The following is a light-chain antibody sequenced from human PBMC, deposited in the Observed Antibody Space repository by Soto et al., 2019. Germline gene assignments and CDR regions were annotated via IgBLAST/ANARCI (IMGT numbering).Light chain of an antibody. J-gene: IGKJ2*01. V-gene: IGKV3-11*01. CDR1: QRVSSY. CDR3: QQRSNGPSYT. Sequence: EVVLTQSPATLSLSPGERATLSCRASQRVSSYLAWYQHKPGQAPRLLIYEASNRATGIPARFSGSGSGTDFTLTISSLEPEDFAVYYCQQRSNGPSYTFGQGTKLEIK. CDR2: EAS.